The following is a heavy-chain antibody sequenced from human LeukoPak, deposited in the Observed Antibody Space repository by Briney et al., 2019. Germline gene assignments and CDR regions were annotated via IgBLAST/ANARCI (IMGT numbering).Heavy chain of an antibody. V-gene: IGHV1-69*02. CDR2: IIPILGIA. CDR1: GGTFSSYT. CDR3: ARVKGVGWYFNY. J-gene: IGHJ4*02. Sequence: SVKVSCKASGGTFSSYTISWVRQAPGQGLEWMGRIIPILGIANYAQKFQGRVTITADKSTSTAYMELSSLRSEDTAVYYCARVKGVGWYFNYWGQGTLVTVSS. D-gene: IGHD2-8*01.